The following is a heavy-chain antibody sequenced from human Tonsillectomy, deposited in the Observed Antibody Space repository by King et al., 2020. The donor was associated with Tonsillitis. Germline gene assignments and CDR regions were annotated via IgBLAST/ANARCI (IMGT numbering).Heavy chain of an antibody. CDR3: AKAAGRRTYQYYFDY. Sequence: VQLVQSGGGLVQPGGSLRLSCAASGYTFSNYAENWVRQAPGKGLEWGSGVSDDGVATYYADSVRGRFTISRDNSKSALYLLMNSLRAEDTAIYYCAKAAGRRTYQYYFDYWGQGSLVTVSS. J-gene: IGHJ4*02. CDR2: VSDDGVAT. V-gene: IGHV3-23*04. CDR1: GYTFSNYA. D-gene: IGHD6-13*01.